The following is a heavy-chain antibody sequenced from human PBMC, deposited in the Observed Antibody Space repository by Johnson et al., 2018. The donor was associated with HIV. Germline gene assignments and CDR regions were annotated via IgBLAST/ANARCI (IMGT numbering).Heavy chain of an antibody. Sequence: MQLVESGGGVVQPGGSLRLSCAASGFTFTNAWMSWVRQAPGKGLEWVGRIKSETDGGRIDYAAPVKGRFSISRDDSKNMLYLQMNSLKIEDTAVYFCTAEAAIHLWLIDAFDIWGQGTMVTVSS. CDR1: GFTFTNAW. J-gene: IGHJ3*02. D-gene: IGHD5-18*01. CDR2: IKSETDGGRI. CDR3: TAEAAIHLWLIDAFDI. V-gene: IGHV3-15*01.